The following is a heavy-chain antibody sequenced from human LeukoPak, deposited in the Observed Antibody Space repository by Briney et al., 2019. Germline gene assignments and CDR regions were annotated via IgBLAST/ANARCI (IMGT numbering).Heavy chain of an antibody. CDR3: ARSSLTGGWFDP. J-gene: IGHJ5*02. CDR2: IIDTGST. CDR1: GDSIRTYY. Sequence: NSSETLSLTCSVSGDSIRTYYWSWIRQPPGKGLEWIGYIIDTGSTNYKPSLKTRLTMSVDVSKNPISLKLSSVTAADTAVYYCARSSLTGGWFDPWGQGTLVTVSS. D-gene: IGHD7-27*01. V-gene: IGHV4-59*01.